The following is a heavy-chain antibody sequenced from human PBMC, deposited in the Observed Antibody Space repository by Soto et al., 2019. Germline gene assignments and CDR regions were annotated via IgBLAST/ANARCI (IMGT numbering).Heavy chain of an antibody. CDR3: ARGALGFDP. D-gene: IGHD6-6*01. J-gene: IGHJ5*02. Sequence: EVQVVESGGGLVQPGGSLRLSCAASGFTFSRYDMHWVRQATGRALEWVSGIGTSGDTYYAGSVKGRFTISRENAKNSVYLQMNSLRAGDTAVYYCARGALGFDPWGQGTLVAVSS. CDR2: IGTSGDT. V-gene: IGHV3-13*04. CDR1: GFTFSRYD.